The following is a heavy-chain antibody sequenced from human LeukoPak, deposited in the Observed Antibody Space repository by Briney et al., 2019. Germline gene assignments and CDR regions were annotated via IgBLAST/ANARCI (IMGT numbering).Heavy chain of an antibody. CDR3: ARAPRIAVAGPDAFDI. V-gene: IGHV3-64*01. CDR2: ISSNGGST. J-gene: IGHJ3*02. Sequence: GGSLMLLDAASGFTFSSYAMHWVRQAPGKGLEYVSAISSNGGSTYYANSVKGRFTISRDNSKNTLYLQMGSLRAEDMAVYYCARAPRIAVAGPDAFDIWGQGTMVTVSS. D-gene: IGHD6-19*01. CDR1: GFTFSSYA.